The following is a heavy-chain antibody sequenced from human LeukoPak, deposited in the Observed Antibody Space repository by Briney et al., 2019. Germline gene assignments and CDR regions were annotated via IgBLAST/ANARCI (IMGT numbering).Heavy chain of an antibody. J-gene: IGHJ1*01. V-gene: IGHV7-4-1*02. CDR1: GYTFTDFG. D-gene: IGHD3-22*01. CDR3: ARDWEYYDSSGYYSLPYFQH. Sequence: ASVKVSCKTSGYTFTDFGINWVRQAPGQGLEWMGWINTNTGNPTYAQGFTGRFVFSLDTSVSTAYLQISSLKAEDTAVYYCARDWEYYDSSGYYSLPYFQHWGQGTLVTVSS. CDR2: INTNTGNP.